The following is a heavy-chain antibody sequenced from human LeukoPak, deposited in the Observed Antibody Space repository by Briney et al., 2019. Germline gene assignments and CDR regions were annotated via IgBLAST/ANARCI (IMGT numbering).Heavy chain of an antibody. D-gene: IGHD5-12*01. CDR3: AKDPDVRGYSRHDY. V-gene: IGHV3-23*01. CDR2: ISGSGGST. Sequence: GGSLRLSCAASGFTFSSYAMSWVRQTPGKGLEWVSAISGSGGSTYYADSVKGRFTISRDNSKNTLYLQMNSLRAEDTAVYYCAKDPDVRGYSRHDYWGQGTLVTVYS. CDR1: GFTFSSYA. J-gene: IGHJ4*02.